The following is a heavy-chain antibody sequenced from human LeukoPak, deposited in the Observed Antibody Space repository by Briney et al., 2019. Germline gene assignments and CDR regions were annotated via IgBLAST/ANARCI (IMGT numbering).Heavy chain of an antibody. CDR1: GYSISSGYY. V-gene: IGHV4-38-2*02. D-gene: IGHD2-8*01. J-gene: IGHJ4*02. CDR2: IYHSRST. Sequence: SETLSLTCTVSGYSISSGYYWGWIRQPPGKGLEGIGSIYHSRSTYYNPSLKSRVTISVDTSKNQFSLKLSSVPAADTAVYYCASPGGDCTNGVCSNYFDYWGQGTLVTVSS. CDR3: ASPGGDCTNGVCSNYFDY.